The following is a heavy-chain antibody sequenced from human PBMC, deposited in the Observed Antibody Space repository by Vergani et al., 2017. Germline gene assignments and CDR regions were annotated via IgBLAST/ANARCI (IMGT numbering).Heavy chain of an antibody. D-gene: IGHD6-13*01. V-gene: IGHV4-31*03. CDR2: IYYSGST. CDR1: GGSISSGGYY. CDR3: ARDGAAAGNYYGMDV. Sequence: QVQLQESGPGLVKPSQTLSLICTVSGGSISSGGYYWSWIRQHPGKGLEWIGYIYYSGSTYYNPSLKGRVTISVDTSKNQFSLKLSSVTAADTAVYYCARDGAAAGNYYGMDVWGQGTTVTVSS. J-gene: IGHJ6*02.